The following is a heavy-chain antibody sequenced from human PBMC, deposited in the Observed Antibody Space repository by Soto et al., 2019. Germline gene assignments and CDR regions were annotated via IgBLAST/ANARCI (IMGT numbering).Heavy chain of an antibody. CDR3: AIEAYYVGGYHAVGAFDN. D-gene: IGHD3-10*02. Sequence: QVQLVGSGGGVVPPGTSLRLSCAASGFTFSGVAMHWIRQAQGTGLEWVEVMSSDGALVSYANSMKGRFTISRDNSKNSLALAMDSQTSEDPAVYFCAIEAYYVGGYHAVGAFDNWDRVTMVTISS. J-gene: IGHJ3*02. CDR2: MSSDGALV. CDR1: GFTFSGVA. V-gene: IGHV3-30*04.